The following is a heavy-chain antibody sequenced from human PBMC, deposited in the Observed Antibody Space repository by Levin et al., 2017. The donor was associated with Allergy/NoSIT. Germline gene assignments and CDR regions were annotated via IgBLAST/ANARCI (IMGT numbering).Heavy chain of an antibody. D-gene: IGHD3-22*01. CDR3: ARRNYYDSSGDYYFDY. V-gene: IGHV3-30-3*01. Sequence: PGGSLRLSCAASGFTFSSYTMHWVRQAPGKGLEWVAVISYDGSNKYYADSVKGRFINSRDNSKNTLYVQMNSLRVEDTAVYYCARRNYYDSSGDYYFDYWGQGTLVTVSS. J-gene: IGHJ4*02. CDR1: GFTFSSYT. CDR2: ISYDGSNK.